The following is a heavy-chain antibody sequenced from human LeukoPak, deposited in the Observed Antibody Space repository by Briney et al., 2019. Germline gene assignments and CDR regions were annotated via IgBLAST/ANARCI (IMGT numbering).Heavy chain of an antibody. D-gene: IGHD3-10*01. CDR3: AMDMVYYGSGSNMGFMDV. J-gene: IGHJ6*03. CDR1: GYTFTGYY. Sequence: ASVKVSCKASGYTFTGYYMHWVRQAPGQGLEWMGWINPNSGGTNYAQKFQGRVTMTRDTSISTAYMELSRLSSDDTAVYYCAMDMVYYGSGSNMGFMDVWGKGTTVTVSS. CDR2: INPNSGGT. V-gene: IGHV1-2*02.